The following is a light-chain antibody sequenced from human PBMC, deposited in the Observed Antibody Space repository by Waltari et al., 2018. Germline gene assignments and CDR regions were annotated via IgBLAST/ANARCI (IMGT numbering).Light chain of an antibody. CDR1: QSLVHSNGNTY. V-gene: IGKV2-30*02. CDR3: LQGTHWPPHT. Sequence: DVVLTQSPLSLPVTLGQSASISRRSSQSLVHSNGNTYLNWFHQRPGQSPRRLIYLVSNRDSGVPARFSGSGSDTDFTLKINRVEAEDVGIYYCLQGTHWPPHTFGQGTKVEI. CDR2: LVS. J-gene: IGKJ2*01.